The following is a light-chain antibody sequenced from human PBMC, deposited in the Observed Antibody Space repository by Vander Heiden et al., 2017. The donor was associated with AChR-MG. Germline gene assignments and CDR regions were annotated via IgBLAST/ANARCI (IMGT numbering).Light chain of an antibody. Sequence: ETVFTQSPATLSLSPGERATRSCRASQSVSSYLAWYQHKPGQAPRLLIYDAANRATGTPARSSGSGSGTDFTLTISSLEPEDFAVYYCQQRSNWAPEISFGPGTKVDIK. CDR1: QSVSSY. CDR2: DAA. J-gene: IGKJ3*01. V-gene: IGKV3-11*01. CDR3: QQRSNWAPEIS.